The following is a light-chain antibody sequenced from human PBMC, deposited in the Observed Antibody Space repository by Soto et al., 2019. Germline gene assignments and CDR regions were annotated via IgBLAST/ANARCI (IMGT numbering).Light chain of an antibody. CDR3: QQYNNWPRT. Sequence: ETVMTHSAATLSVSPGERATLSCRASQSVSSNLAWYQQKPGQAPRLLIYGASTRVTGIPARFSGSGSGTEFTLTISSLQSEDFAVYYCQQYNNWPRTFGQGTKVEIK. J-gene: IGKJ1*01. CDR1: QSVSSN. V-gene: IGKV3-15*01. CDR2: GAS.